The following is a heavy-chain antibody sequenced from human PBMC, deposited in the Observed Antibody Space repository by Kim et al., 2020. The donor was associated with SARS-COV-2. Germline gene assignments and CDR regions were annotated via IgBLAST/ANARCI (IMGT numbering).Heavy chain of an antibody. CDR2: IYSGGSST. J-gene: IGHJ4*02. D-gene: IGHD3-16*01. V-gene: IGHV3-23*03. CDR1: GFTFSSYA. Sequence: GGSLRLSCAASGFTFSSYAMSWVRQAPGKGLEWVSVIYSGGSSTYYADSVKGRFTISRDNSKNTLYLQMNSLRAEDTAVYYCANFLGYFDYWGQVTLVTVSS. CDR3: ANFLGYFDY.